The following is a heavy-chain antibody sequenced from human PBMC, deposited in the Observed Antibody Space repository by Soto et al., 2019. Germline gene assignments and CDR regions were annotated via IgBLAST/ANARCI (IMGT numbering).Heavy chain of an antibody. D-gene: IGHD3-10*01. V-gene: IGHV4-34*01. CDR3: ARGRGEMSTFYYYYALDI. J-gene: IGHJ6*01. CDR2: INHRGST. CDR1: GGSFSKFY. Sequence: SETLSLTCAVYGGSFSKFYWNWIRQSPGKGLEWIGEINHRGSTNYKPSLKSRVTISADTSKNQFSLKLSSVTAADTAVYYCARGRGEMSTFYYYYALDIWGQGTTVT.